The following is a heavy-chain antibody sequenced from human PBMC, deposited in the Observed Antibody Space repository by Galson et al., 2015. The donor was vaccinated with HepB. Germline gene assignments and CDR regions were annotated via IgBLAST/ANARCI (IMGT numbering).Heavy chain of an antibody. CDR2: IKSKTDGGTT. J-gene: IGHJ4*02. CDR3: TSLYYDFWTGYYNLFDY. CDR1: GFTFSSYS. V-gene: IGHV3-15*01. D-gene: IGHD3-3*01. Sequence: SLRLSCAASGFTFSSYSMKWVRQAPGKGLEWVGRIKSKTDGGTTDYAAPVKGRFTISRDDSKNTLYLQMNSLKTEDTAVYFCTSLYYDFWTGYYNLFDYWGQGTLVTVSS.